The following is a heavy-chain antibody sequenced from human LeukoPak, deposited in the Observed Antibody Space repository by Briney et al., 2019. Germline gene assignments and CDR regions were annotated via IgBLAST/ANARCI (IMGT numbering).Heavy chain of an antibody. CDR1: GYTFTGYY. Sequence: WASVKVSCTASGYTFTGYYMHWVRQAPGQGLEWMGWINPNSGGINYAQKFQGRVTMTRDTSISTAYMELSRLRSDDTAVYYCARDSRLVGSSWYAYNWFDPWGQGTLVTVSS. D-gene: IGHD6-13*01. V-gene: IGHV1-2*02. CDR3: ARDSRLVGSSWYAYNWFDP. J-gene: IGHJ5*02. CDR2: INPNSGGI.